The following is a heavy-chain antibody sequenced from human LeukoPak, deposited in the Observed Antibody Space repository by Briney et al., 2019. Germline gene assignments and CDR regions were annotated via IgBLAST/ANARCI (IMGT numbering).Heavy chain of an antibody. Sequence: GGSLRLSCAASGFTFSSYPMHWVRQAPGKGLEWVSLISYDGSNKYYADSVKGRFTISRDNSKNMYYVQINSLRPEDTAVYFCARGFPYDDTTEGYYYLMDVWGQGTTVTVSS. CDR1: GFTFSSYP. CDR2: ISYDGSNK. V-gene: IGHV3-30-3*01. CDR3: ARGFPYDDTTEGYYYLMDV. J-gene: IGHJ6*02. D-gene: IGHD4-17*01.